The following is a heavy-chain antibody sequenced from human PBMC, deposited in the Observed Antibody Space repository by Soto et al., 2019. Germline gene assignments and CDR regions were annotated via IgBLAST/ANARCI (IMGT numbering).Heavy chain of an antibody. Sequence: PGESLKISCQGSGYNFANYWIGWVRQVPGKGLEWMGIIFPGDSDTTYNPSFQGQVTISADKSISTAYLQWSSLKASDTAMYYCARPGYSGYGMDIWGQGTTVTVSS. CDR1: GYNFANYW. CDR2: IFPGDSDT. D-gene: IGHD1-26*01. V-gene: IGHV5-51*01. CDR3: ARPGYSGYGMDI. J-gene: IGHJ6*02.